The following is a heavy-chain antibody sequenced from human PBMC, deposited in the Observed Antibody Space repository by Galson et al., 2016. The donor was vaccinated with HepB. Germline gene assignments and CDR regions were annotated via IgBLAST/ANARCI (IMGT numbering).Heavy chain of an antibody. V-gene: IGHV3-11*01. D-gene: IGHD4-17*01. J-gene: IGHJ3*01. CDR1: GFTFSDYH. Sequence: SLRLSCAASGFTFSDYHMNWIRQAPGKGLEWISYISTSANSMLYADSGRGRFSISRDNAKKSLYLQMTNLRAEDTAVYYCARDLPDDSVEYFDVFDLWGQGTMVTVSS. CDR3: ARDLPDDSVEYFDVFDL. CDR2: ISTSANSM.